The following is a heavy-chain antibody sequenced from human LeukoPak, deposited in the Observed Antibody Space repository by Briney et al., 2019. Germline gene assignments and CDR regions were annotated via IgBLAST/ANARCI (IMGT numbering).Heavy chain of an antibody. V-gene: IGHV3-48*01. CDR1: GFSFSSYS. CDR2: ISSNGDVT. CDR3: ARLFGSDGY. D-gene: IGHD2-21*01. J-gene: IGHJ4*02. Sequence: GGSLRPSCSASGFSFSSYSMDWVRQAPGKGLEWAAYISSNGDVTHYADSVKGRFTISRDNAKDLLYLQMNSLRAEDTAVYYCARLFGSDGYWGQGTLVTVSS.